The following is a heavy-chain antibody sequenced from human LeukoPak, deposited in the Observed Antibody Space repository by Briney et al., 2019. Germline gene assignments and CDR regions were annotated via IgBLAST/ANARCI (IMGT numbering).Heavy chain of an antibody. CDR3: ARDLGEIAAAGSGY. CDR1: GGSISSSNW. J-gene: IGHJ4*02. Sequence: SGTLSLTCAVSGGSISSSNWWSWVRQPPGKGLEWVGEIYHSGSTNYNPSLKSRVTISVDKSKNQFSLKLSSVTAADTAVYYCARDLGEIAAAGSGYWGQGTLVTVSS. CDR2: IYHSGST. V-gene: IGHV4-4*02. D-gene: IGHD6-13*01.